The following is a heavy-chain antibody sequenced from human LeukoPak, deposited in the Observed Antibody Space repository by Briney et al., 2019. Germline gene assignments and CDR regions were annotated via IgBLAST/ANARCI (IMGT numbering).Heavy chain of an antibody. CDR2: INPNSGGT. CDR1: GYTFTGYY. CDR3: ARGLIAAPSRFDP. D-gene: IGHD6-6*01. V-gene: IGHV1-2*02. J-gene: IGHJ5*02. Sequence: ASVKVSCKASGYTFTGYYMHWVRQAPGQGLEWMGWINPNSGGTNYAQKFQGRVTMTRDTSISTAYMELSRLRSDDTAVYYCARGLIAAPSRFDPWGQGTLVTVSS.